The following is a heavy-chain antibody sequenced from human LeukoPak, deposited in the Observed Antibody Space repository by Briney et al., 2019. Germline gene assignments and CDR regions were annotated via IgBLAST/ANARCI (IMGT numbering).Heavy chain of an antibody. Sequence: SETLSLTCTVSGGSTSSDHWSWIRQPPEKGLEWIGCISYRGSTNYNPSLKSRVTISIDTSKRHFSLKLTSVTAADTGVYYCARNGGGWGDYVDYWGQGTLVTVSS. CDR1: GGSTSSDH. CDR3: ARNGGGWGDYVDY. CDR2: ISYRGST. D-gene: IGHD6-19*01. J-gene: IGHJ4*02. V-gene: IGHV4-59*08.